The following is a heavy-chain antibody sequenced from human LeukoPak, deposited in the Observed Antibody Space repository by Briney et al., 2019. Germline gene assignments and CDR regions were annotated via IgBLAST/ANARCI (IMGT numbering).Heavy chain of an antibody. D-gene: IGHD3-10*01. Sequence: PSETLSLTCAVYGGSFSGYYWSWIRQPPGKGLEWIGEINHSGSTNYNPSLKSRVTISVDTSKNQFSLKLSSVTADDTAVYYCARDGFGELNWFDPWGQGTLVTVSS. CDR3: ARDGFGELNWFDP. V-gene: IGHV4-34*01. CDR1: GGSFSGYY. J-gene: IGHJ5*02. CDR2: INHSGST.